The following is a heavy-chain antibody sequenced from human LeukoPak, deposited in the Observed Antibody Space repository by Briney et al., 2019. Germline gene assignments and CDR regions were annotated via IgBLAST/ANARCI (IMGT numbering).Heavy chain of an antibody. V-gene: IGHV3-74*01. Sequence: GGSLRLSCAASGFTFSSYWMHWVRQAPGKGLVWVSRINSDGNKTNYADSVKGRFTISRDNAKNSLYLQMNSLRAEDTAVYYCARDKIVGATNFDYWGQGTLVTVSS. CDR2: INSDGNKT. CDR1: GFTFSSYW. J-gene: IGHJ4*02. D-gene: IGHD1-26*01. CDR3: ARDKIVGATNFDY.